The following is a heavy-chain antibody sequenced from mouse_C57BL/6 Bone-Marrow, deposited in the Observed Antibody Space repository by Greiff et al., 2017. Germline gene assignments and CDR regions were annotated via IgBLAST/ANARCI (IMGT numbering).Heavy chain of an antibody. D-gene: IGHD1-1*01. CDR2: INPYNGGT. V-gene: IGHV1-19*01. J-gene: IGHJ1*03. CDR1: GYTFTDYY. Sequence: VQLKESGPVLVKPGASVKMSCKASGYTFTDYYMNWVKQSHGKSLEWIGVINPYNGGTSYNQKFKGKATLTVDKSSSTAYMELNSLTSEDSAVYYCASDYCGSSYDWYFDVWGTGTTVTVSA. CDR3: ASDYCGSSYDWYFDV.